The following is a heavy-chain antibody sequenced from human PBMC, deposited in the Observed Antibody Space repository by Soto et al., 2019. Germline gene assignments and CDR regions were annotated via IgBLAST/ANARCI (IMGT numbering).Heavy chain of an antibody. V-gene: IGHV4-31*03. CDR1: GGSTSRGGYY. CDR2: IYYSGNT. D-gene: IGHD4-17*01. J-gene: IGHJ3*02. CDR3: ARGAADYGDAFDI. Sequence: QVQLQESGPGLVKPSQTLSLTCTVSGGSTSRGGYYWTWIRQHPVRGLEWIAYIYYSGNTFYNPSLQRRLTISLDTPKNQFSLNLTSVTAADTAVYYCARGAADYGDAFDIWGQGTMVTVSS.